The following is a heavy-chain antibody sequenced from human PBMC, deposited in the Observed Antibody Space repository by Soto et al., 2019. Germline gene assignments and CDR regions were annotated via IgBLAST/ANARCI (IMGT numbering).Heavy chain of an antibody. D-gene: IGHD1-1*01. Sequence: GGSLILSCAASGFTISRNAMYWVRQAPGKGLEWVSGISERGDTTHYADSVRGRFTISRDTSKNTLYLQLNTLRADDTAVYYCAKDKPGTTYFEDWGQGALVTVSS. J-gene: IGHJ4*02. CDR1: GFTISRNA. V-gene: IGHV3-23*01. CDR3: AKDKPGTTYFED. CDR2: ISERGDTT.